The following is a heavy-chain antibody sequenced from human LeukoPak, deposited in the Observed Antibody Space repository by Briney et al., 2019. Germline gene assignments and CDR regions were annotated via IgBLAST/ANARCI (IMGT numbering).Heavy chain of an antibody. J-gene: IGHJ4*02. CDR1: GFIFSSYG. V-gene: IGHV3-30*18. CDR3: AKDRGYGDPIYCFDY. Sequence: QSGGSLRLSCAASGFIFSSYGMHWVRLAPGKGLECVAVISYDGSNKYYADSVKGRFTISRDNSKNTLYLQMNSLRAEDTAVYYCAKDRGYGDPIYCFDYWGQGTLVTVSS. D-gene: IGHD4-17*01. CDR2: ISYDGSNK.